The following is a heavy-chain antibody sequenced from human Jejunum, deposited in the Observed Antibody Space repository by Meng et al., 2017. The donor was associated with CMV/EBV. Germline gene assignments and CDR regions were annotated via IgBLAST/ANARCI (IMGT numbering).Heavy chain of an antibody. V-gene: IGHV3-23*05. J-gene: IGHJ4*02. CDR2: ITSRGRNT. Sequence: CAASGFSVSNYVMSSVRWAPGKGLQWVSGITSRGRNTYYLASVNGRFTISRDNSKNTLYLQMNSLRAEDTAIYYCAKTGDGFTFDYWGQGTVVTVSS. D-gene: IGHD2-21*02. CDR1: GFSVSNYV. CDR3: AKTGDGFTFDY.